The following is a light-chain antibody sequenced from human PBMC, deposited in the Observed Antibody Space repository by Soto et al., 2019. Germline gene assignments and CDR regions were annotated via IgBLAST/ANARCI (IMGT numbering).Light chain of an antibody. V-gene: IGKV3-20*01. CDR1: QSVSSSY. Sequence: EIVLTQSPGTLSLSPGERGTLSCRASQSVSSSYLAWYQQKPGQAPRLLIYAASTRATGIPERFSGSGSGTDFTLTISRLEPEDLAVYYCHQYGRAPRTFGQGTKVDIK. CDR3: HQYGRAPRT. CDR2: AAS. J-gene: IGKJ1*01.